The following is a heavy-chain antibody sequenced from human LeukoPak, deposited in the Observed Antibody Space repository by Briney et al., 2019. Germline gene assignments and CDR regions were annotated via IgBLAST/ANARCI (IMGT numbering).Heavy chain of an antibody. CDR2: IHYSGST. CDR1: GGSISSYY. V-gene: IGHV4-59*01. D-gene: IGHD1-1*01. J-gene: IGHJ6*03. CDR3: ARVSWFPGTSYYYMDV. Sequence: SETLSLTCTVSGGSISSYYWSWIRQPPGKGLVWIGYIHYSGSTNYNPSLKSRVTISVDTSKNQFSLKLSSVTAADTAVYYCARVSWFPGTSYYYMDVWGKGTTVTVSS.